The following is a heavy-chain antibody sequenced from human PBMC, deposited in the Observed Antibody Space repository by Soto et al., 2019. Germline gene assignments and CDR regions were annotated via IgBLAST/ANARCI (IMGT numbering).Heavy chain of an antibody. CDR1: GFTFSSYG. CDR2: IDGSGGPT. J-gene: IGHJ4*02. Sequence: GGSLRLSCAASGFTFSSYGMSWVRQAPGKGLEWVSSIDGSGGPTYYADSVKGRFTISRDNSKNTLYVQMNSLRAEDTAVYYCAKVAIAAGLDYWGQGTLVTVSS. V-gene: IGHV3-23*01. CDR3: AKVAIAAGLDY. D-gene: IGHD6-13*01.